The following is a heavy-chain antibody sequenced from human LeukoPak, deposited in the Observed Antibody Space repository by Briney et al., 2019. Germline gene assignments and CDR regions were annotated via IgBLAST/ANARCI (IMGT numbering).Heavy chain of an antibody. V-gene: IGHV3-48*03. CDR3: ARDPSRISVAGFCDY. J-gene: IGHJ4*02. D-gene: IGHD6-19*01. CDR2: ISSSGNSI. Sequence: GGSLRLSCTASGFTFSGYEMNWVRQAPGKGLEWVSYISSSGNSIYYADSVKGRFSISRDNSKNTLSLQMNSLRAEDTAVYFCARDPSRISVAGFCDYWGQGTLVTVSS. CDR1: GFTFSGYE.